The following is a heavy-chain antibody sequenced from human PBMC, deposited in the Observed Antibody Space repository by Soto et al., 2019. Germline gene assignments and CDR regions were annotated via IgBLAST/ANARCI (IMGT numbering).Heavy chain of an antibody. V-gene: IGHV3-30*18. CDR3: AKRRGQNYDFWSGYYFDH. Sequence: QVQLVESGGGVVQPGRSLRLSCAASGFTFNSYGMHWVRQSPGKGLEWVAGILYDGTNRYYADSVKGRFTISRDNSKNTLYLQMNSLRVEDTAVYYCAKRRGQNYDFWSGYYFDHWGQGTLVTVSS. CDR2: ILYDGTNR. J-gene: IGHJ4*02. D-gene: IGHD3-3*01. CDR1: GFTFNSYG.